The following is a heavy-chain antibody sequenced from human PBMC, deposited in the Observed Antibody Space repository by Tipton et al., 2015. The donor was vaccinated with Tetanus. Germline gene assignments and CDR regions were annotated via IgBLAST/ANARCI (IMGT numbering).Heavy chain of an antibody. D-gene: IGHD5/OR15-5a*01. J-gene: IGHJ4*02. CDR2: VWKDGRKE. V-gene: IGHV3-33*01. CDR1: GFSFTGYS. CDR3: ARDFGSVYYRHIGY. Sequence: SLRLSCVGSGFSFTGYSFNWVRQAPGKGLEWVAVVWKDGRKEYFGDSVKGRFIISRDNSKNTLYLQMNSLGVEDTAVYYCARDFGSVYYRHIGYWGQGTLVTVSS.